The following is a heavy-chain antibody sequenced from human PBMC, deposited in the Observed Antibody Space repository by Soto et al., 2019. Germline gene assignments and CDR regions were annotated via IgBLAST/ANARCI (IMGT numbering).Heavy chain of an antibody. CDR2: ISWNSGSI. CDR1: GFTFDDYA. Sequence: LRLSCAASGFTFDDYAMHWVRQAPGKGLEWVSGISWNSGSIGYADSVKGRFTISRDNAKNSLYLQMNSLRAEDTALYYCAKAKTYDRADAFDIWGQGTMVTVSS. CDR3: AKAKTYDRADAFDI. J-gene: IGHJ3*02. D-gene: IGHD3-22*01. V-gene: IGHV3-9*01.